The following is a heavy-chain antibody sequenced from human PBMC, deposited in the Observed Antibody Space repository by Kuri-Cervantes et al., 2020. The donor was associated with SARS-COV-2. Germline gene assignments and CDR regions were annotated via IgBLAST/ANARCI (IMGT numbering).Heavy chain of an antibody. V-gene: IGHV1-2*04. CDR1: RYTFTGYY. J-gene: IGHJ3*02. CDR2: INPNSGGT. D-gene: IGHD3-22*01. CDR3: ARSTPFWRLVVISQGGAFDI. Sequence: ASVKVSCKASRYTFTGYYMHWVRQAPGQGLEWMGWINPNSGGTNYAQKFQGWVTMTRDTSIRTVYMELSRLRSDDTAVYYCARSTPFWRLVVISQGGAFDIWGQGTMVTVSS.